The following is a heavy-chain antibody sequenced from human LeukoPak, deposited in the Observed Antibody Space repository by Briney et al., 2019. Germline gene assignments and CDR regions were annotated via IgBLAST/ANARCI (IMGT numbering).Heavy chain of an antibody. Sequence: APVKGSFKTSGFTLSHFCITLGGPGPGQRLGWMGWTSTYNGNTNYAQKIQGRVTMTTDTSTSTAYMELRSLRSDDTAVYYCARSPYSSDWFDPWGQGTLVTVSS. CDR1: GFTLSHFC. CDR3: ARSPYSSDWFDP. J-gene: IGHJ5*02. CDR2: TSTYNGNT. V-gene: IGHV1-18*01. D-gene: IGHD6-25*01.